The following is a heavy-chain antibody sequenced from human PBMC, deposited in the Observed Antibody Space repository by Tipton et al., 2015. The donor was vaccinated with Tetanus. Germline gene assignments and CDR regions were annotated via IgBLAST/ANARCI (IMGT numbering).Heavy chain of an antibody. CDR3: ARDLVTTPNWELDP. V-gene: IGHV1-69*09. D-gene: IGHD4-17*01. CDR1: GDTFNTYG. CDR2: SIPLLGIA. J-gene: IGHJ5*02. Sequence: QLVQSGAEVKKPGSSVKVSCKTSGDTFNTYGINWVRQAPGQRLEWMGRSIPLLGIANNAQKFQGRLTITADKSTTTVYMELSSLTSEDTAVYYCARDLVTTPNWELDPWGQGTLVTVSS.